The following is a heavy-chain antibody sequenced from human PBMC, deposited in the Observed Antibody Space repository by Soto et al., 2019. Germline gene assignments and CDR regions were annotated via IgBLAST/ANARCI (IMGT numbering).Heavy chain of an antibody. CDR2: ISWNSGKI. CDR3: AKNMVDSSSLPPGYHYYYMDV. CDR1: GFTFSSYG. V-gene: IGHV3-9*01. Sequence: PGGSLRLSCAASGFTFSSYGMHWVRQVPGKGLEWVSGISWNSGKIGYADSVKGRFTISRDNAKNSLYLQMNSLRAEDTALYYCAKNMVDSSSLPPGYHYYYMDVWGKGTTVTVSS. J-gene: IGHJ6*03. D-gene: IGHD6-6*01.